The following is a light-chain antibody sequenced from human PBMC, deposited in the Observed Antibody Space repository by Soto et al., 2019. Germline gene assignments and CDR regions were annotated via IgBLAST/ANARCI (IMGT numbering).Light chain of an antibody. CDR1: QSISRW. CDR2: ETS. V-gene: IGKV1-5*03. CDR3: QQYKDYWT. Sequence: DVQMTQYHSTLSASVGDRVTITCRASQSISRWLAWYQQKPGKAPKLLIYETSSLEDGVPSRFTGSGSGTEFSLTITSLQPEDFASYYCQQYKDYWTFGQGTKVDIK. J-gene: IGKJ1*01.